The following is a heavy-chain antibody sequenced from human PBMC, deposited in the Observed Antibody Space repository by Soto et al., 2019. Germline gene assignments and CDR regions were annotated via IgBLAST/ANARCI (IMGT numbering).Heavy chain of an antibody. D-gene: IGHD3-3*01. CDR2: ISAYNGNT. CDR1: GYTFTSYG. V-gene: IGHV1-18*01. Sequence: QVQLVQSGAEVKKPGASVKVSCKASGYTFTSYGISWVRQAPGQGLEWMGWISAYNGNTNYAQKLQGRVTMTTDTSTSTAYMELMSLRSDDTAVYYCARENDFWSGYYSGYFDYWGQGTLVTVSS. J-gene: IGHJ4*02. CDR3: ARENDFWSGYYSGYFDY.